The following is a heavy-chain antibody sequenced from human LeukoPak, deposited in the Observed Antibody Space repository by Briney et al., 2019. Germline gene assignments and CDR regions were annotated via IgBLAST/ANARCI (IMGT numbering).Heavy chain of an antibody. CDR1: GGSISNYY. CDR2: FYPSGNT. V-gene: IGHV4-4*07. CDR3: VRAGTYGVRAVISPDV. Sequence: SETLFLTCSVSGGSISNYYWSWIRQSAGKGLEWIGRFYPSGNTMYNPSLTSRVTMSVDTSQNQFSLNLNSVNAADTAVYYCVRAGTYGVRAVISPDVWGQGTTVTVSS. J-gene: IGHJ6*02. D-gene: IGHD3-10*01.